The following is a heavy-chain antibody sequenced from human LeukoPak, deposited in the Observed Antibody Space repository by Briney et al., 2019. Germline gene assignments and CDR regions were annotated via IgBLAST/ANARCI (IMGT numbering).Heavy chain of an antibody. CDR2: ISGSGDTT. Sequence: GGSLRLSCAASGVSFSNYGMSWVRQAPGKGLEWVSAISGSGDTTYYADPVKGRFAISRDNSKNTLYLQMNSLRAEDTAVYYCAKDPRPYYYGSSVYFASWGQGTLVTVSS. CDR1: GVSFSNYG. V-gene: IGHV3-23*01. CDR3: AKDPRPYYYGSSVYFAS. D-gene: IGHD3-22*01. J-gene: IGHJ4*02.